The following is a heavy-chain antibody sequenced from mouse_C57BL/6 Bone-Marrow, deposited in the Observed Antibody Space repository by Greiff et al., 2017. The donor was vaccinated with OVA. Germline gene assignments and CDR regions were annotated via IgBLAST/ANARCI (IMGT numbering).Heavy chain of an antibody. D-gene: IGHD1-1*01. CDR2: IYPRSGNT. CDR1: GYTFTSYG. J-gene: IGHJ3*01. Sequence: VQLQQSGAELARPGASVKLSCKASGYTFTSYGISWVKQRTGQGLEWIGEIYPRSGNTYYNEKFKGKATLTADKSSSTAYMELRSLTSEDSAVYFCARSHYYGSSRFAYWGQGTLVTVSA. V-gene: IGHV1-81*01. CDR3: ARSHYYGSSRFAY.